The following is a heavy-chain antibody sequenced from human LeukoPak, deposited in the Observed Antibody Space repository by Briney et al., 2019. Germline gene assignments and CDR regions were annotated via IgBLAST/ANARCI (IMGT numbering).Heavy chain of an antibody. D-gene: IGHD2-2*01. CDR2: ISWNSGSI. J-gene: IGHJ3*02. CDR1: GFTFDDYA. CDR3: AKDTSTTFDAFDI. V-gene: IGHV3-9*03. Sequence: PGGSLRLSCAASGFTFDDYAMHWVRQAPGKGLEWVSGISWNSGSIGYADSVKGRFTISRDNAKNSLYLQMNSLRAEDMALYYCAKDTSTTFDAFDIWGQGTMVTVSS.